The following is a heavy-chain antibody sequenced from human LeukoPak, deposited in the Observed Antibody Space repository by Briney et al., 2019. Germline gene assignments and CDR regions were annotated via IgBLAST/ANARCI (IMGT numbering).Heavy chain of an antibody. V-gene: IGHV1-2*02. D-gene: IGHD3-16*02. CDR1: GYTFTGYY. CDR3: AREGYYDYVWGSYRPPYYFDY. J-gene: IGHJ4*02. Sequence: ASVKVSCKASGYTFTGYYMHWVRQAPGQGLEWMGWINPNSGGTNYAQKFQGRVTMTRDTSISTAYMELSRLRSEDTAVYYCAREGYYDYVWGSYRPPYYFDYWGQGTLVTVSS. CDR2: INPNSGGT.